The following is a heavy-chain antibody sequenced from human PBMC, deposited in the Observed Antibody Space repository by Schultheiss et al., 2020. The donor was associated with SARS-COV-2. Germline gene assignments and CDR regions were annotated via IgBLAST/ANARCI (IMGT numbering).Heavy chain of an antibody. CDR3: GSSGSYFNYYYGMDV. D-gene: IGHD3-10*01. V-gene: IGHV1-69*13. Sequence: SVKVSCKASGGTFSSYAISWVRQAPGQGLEWMGGIIPIFGTANYAQKFQGRVTITADESTSTAYMELSSLRSEDTAVYYCGSSGSYFNYYYGMDVWGQGTXXXXSS. J-gene: IGHJ6*02. CDR2: IIPIFGTA. CDR1: GGTFSSYA.